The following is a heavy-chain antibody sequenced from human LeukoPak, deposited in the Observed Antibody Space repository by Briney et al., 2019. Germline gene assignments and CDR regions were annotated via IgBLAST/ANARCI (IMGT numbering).Heavy chain of an antibody. Sequence: GESLKISCRASGYSFSNYWVGWVRQMPGKGMEYMGIIFPGDSNIRYNPSFQGRATMSVDRSTNTAYLQWSSLKASDSAMYYCARDHYCYSTSCYFDYWGQGTLVTVSS. J-gene: IGHJ4*02. CDR2: IFPGDSNI. D-gene: IGHD2-2*01. V-gene: IGHV5-51*01. CDR3: ARDHYCYSTSCYFDY. CDR1: GYSFSNYW.